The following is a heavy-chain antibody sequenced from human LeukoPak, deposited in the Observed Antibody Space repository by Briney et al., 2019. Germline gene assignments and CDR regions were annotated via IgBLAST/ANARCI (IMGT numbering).Heavy chain of an antibody. CDR1: GFRFDDFG. Sequence: GGSLRLSCAVSGFRFDDFGMSWVRQAPGKGLEWVSGISWNGGSTGYADSVKGRFTISRDNAKNSLYLQMNSLRAEDTAVYYCARTLRGVYYFDYWGQGTLVTVSS. D-gene: IGHD3-10*01. V-gene: IGHV3-20*04. J-gene: IGHJ4*02. CDR2: ISWNGGST. CDR3: ARTLRGVYYFDY.